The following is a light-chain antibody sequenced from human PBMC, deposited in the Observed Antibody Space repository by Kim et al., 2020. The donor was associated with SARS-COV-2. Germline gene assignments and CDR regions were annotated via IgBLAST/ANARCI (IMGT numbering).Light chain of an antibody. V-gene: IGKV1-5*01. CDR2: DAS. CDR3: QQYNSYTWT. Sequence: GDRVTITCRASQSISSWLAWYQQKPGKAPKLLIYDASSLESGVPSRFSGSGSGTEFTLTISSLQPDDFATYYCQQYNSYTWTFGQGTKVDIK. CDR1: QSISSW. J-gene: IGKJ1*01.